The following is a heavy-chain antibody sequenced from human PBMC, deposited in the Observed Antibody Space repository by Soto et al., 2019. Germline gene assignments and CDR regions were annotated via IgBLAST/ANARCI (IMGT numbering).Heavy chain of an antibody. Sequence: EVQLLESGGGLVQPGGSLRLSCAASGFTFSSYAMRWVRQAPGKGLEWVSAISGSGGSTYYAASVKGRFTISRDNSKNTLYLQMNSLRAEDTAVYYWARRGSGSYCDYWGQGTLVTVSS. CDR2: ISGSGGST. D-gene: IGHD1-26*01. J-gene: IGHJ4*02. CDR1: GFTFSSYA. V-gene: IGHV3-23*01. CDR3: ARRGSGSYCDY.